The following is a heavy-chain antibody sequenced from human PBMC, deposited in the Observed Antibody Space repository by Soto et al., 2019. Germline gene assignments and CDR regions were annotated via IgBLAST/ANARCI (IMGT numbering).Heavy chain of an antibody. Sequence: GGSLRLSCAASGFTFSSYAMSWVRQAPGKGLEWVSAISGSGGSTYYADSVKGRFTISRDNSKNTLYLQMNSLRAEDTAVYYCATGRVPAASEPKTFDYWGQGTLVTVSS. V-gene: IGHV3-23*01. CDR3: ATGRVPAASEPKTFDY. D-gene: IGHD2-2*01. J-gene: IGHJ4*02. CDR2: ISGSGGST. CDR1: GFTFSSYA.